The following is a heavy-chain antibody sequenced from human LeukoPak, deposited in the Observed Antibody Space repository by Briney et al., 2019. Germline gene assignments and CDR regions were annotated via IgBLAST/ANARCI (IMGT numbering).Heavy chain of an antibody. D-gene: IGHD2-21*01. CDR3: ATLWDF. CDR1: AFTVSSSY. CDR2: IYSGGST. Sequence: QAGGSLRLSCAASAFTVSSSYLSWVRQAPGKGLEWVSVIYSGGSTYYADSVKGRFTISRDNSKNTLYLQMNSLRAEDTAVYYCATLWDFWGQGTLVTVSS. J-gene: IGHJ4*02. V-gene: IGHV3-66*01.